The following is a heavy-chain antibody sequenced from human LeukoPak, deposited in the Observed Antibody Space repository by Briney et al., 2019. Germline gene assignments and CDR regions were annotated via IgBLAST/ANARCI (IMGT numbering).Heavy chain of an antibody. CDR2: INPNSGGT. D-gene: IGHD6-19*01. Sequence: ASVKVSCKASGYTFTDYYMHWVRQAPGQGLEWMGWINPNSGGTNYAQKFQGRVTMTRNTSINTAYMELNSLRAENTAVYYCARGVAVAGTFVYWGQGTLVTVSS. V-gene: IGHV1-2*02. CDR1: GYTFTDYY. CDR3: ARGVAVAGTFVY. J-gene: IGHJ4*02.